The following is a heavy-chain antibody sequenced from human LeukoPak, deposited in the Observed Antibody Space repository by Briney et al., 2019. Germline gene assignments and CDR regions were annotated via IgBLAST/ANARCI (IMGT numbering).Heavy chain of an antibody. J-gene: IGHJ5*02. CDR1: GYSFTSYG. CDR2: INVFNGNT. V-gene: IGHV1-18*01. Sequence: ASVKVSCKASGYSFTSYGISWVRQAPGQGLEWMGWINVFNGNTNYAQKLQGRVTMTTDTSTSTAHMKLRSLRSDDTAVYYCARTYCSGGTCYNWFDPWGQGTLVTVSS. CDR3: ARTYCSGGTCYNWFDP. D-gene: IGHD2-15*01.